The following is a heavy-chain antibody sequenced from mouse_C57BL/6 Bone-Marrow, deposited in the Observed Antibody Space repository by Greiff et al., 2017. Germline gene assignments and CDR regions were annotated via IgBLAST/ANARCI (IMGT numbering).Heavy chain of an antibody. D-gene: IGHD2-5*01. CDR3: SRIGSNKGYFDV. V-gene: IGHV14-3*01. J-gene: IGHJ1*03. Sequence: EVQLQESVAELVKPGASVKLSCTASGFNFKNSYMPWVKQRPEQGLEWIGSINPASGNTNYATKFQGKATITADTSSNTAYLQLSSLTSEDTAIYYCSRIGSNKGYFDVWGTGTTVTVSS. CDR1: GFNFKNSY. CDR2: INPASGNT.